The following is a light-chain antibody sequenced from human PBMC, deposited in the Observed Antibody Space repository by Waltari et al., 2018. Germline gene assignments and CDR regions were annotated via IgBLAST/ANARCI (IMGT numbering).Light chain of an antibody. Sequence: QLVLTQSPSASASLGASVKLTCTLRSGHSNYAIAWPQPQPEKGPRYLMKLNSDGTHNKGDGIPDRFSGSSSGAERYLTISSLQSEDEADYYCQTWGTGIRVFGGGTKLTVL. CDR1: SGHSNYA. CDR2: LNSDGTH. J-gene: IGLJ3*02. CDR3: QTWGTGIRV. V-gene: IGLV4-69*01.